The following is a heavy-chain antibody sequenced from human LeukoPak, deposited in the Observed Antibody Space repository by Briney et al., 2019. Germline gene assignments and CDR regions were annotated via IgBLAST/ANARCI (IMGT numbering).Heavy chain of an antibody. D-gene: IGHD3-10*01. V-gene: IGHV5-51*01. CDR3: ARLDRSYYYGSGSYFSQPFDP. J-gene: IGHJ5*02. Sequence: GESLKISCKGSGYSFTSYWIGWVRQMPGKGLEWMGIIYPGDSDTTYSPSFQGQVTISADKSISTAYLQWSGLKASDTAMYYCARLDRSYYYGSGSYFSQPFDPWGQGTLVTVSS. CDR1: GYSFTSYW. CDR2: IYPGDSDT.